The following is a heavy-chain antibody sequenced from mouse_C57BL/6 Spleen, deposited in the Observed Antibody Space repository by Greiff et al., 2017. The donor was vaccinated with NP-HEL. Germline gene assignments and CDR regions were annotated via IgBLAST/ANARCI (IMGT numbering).Heavy chain of an antibody. CDR1: GYTFTTYP. V-gene: IGHV1-47*01. J-gene: IGHJ2*01. CDR2: FHPYNDDT. Sequence: VNLVESGAELVKPGASVKMSCKASGYTFTTYPIEWMKQNHGKSLEWIGNFHPYNDDTKYNEKFKGKATLTVEKSSSTVYLELSRLTSDDSAVYYCARHDYEGGYFDYWGQGTTLTVSS. CDR3: ARHDYEGGYFDY. D-gene: IGHD2-4*01.